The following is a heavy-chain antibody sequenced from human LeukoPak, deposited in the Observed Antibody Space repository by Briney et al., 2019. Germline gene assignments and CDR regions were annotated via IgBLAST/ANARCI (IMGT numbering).Heavy chain of an antibody. D-gene: IGHD6-19*01. Sequence: SETLSLTCTVSGGSISSYYWSWIRQPPGKGLEWIGYISNSGSTNYNPSLKSRVTISVDTSKNQFSLKLSSVTAADTAVYYCARHVHKWGIAVAGTPGWFDPWDQGTLVTVSS. V-gene: IGHV4-59*08. CDR3: ARHVHKWGIAVAGTPGWFDP. CDR1: GGSISSYY. J-gene: IGHJ5*02. CDR2: ISNSGST.